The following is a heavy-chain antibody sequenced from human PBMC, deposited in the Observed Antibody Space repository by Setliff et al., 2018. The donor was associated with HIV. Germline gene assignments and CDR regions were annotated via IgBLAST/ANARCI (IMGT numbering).Heavy chain of an antibody. V-gene: IGHV4-61*02. J-gene: IGHJ5*02. CDR2: IYTSGSI. CDR3: AREDGEYTSSPRWFDP. Sequence: PSESLSLTCTVSGGSISRGSYHWSWIRQPAGKGLEWIGRIYTSGSIHYNPSLKSRVTISVDTSKNQFSLKVSSVNAPDTAVYFCAREDGEYTSSPRWFDPWGQGTQVTVSS. CDR1: GGSISRGSYH. D-gene: IGHD6-13*01.